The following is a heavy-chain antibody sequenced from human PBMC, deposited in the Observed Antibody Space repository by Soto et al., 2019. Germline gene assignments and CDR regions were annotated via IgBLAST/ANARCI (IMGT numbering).Heavy chain of an antibody. CDR3: AGGGAGSGPFTSELPDH. J-gene: IGHJ4*02. CDR1: GNTFTYRY. CDR2: ITPFSGDV. V-gene: IGHV1-45*02. D-gene: IGHD3-16*01. Sequence: ASVKVSCKALGNTFTYRYLHWVRQAPGQALEWMGWITPFSGDVHYAQKFQERVTITRDRSINTAYMQMSSLRSEDTAMYFCAGGGAGSGPFTSELPDHWGQGPLVTVSS.